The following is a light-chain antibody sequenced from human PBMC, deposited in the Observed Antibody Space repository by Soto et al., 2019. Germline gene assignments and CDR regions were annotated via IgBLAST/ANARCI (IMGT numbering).Light chain of an antibody. CDR2: GAS. CDR3: QQYGSSLVT. V-gene: IGKV3-20*01. Sequence: EIVLTQSPGTLSLSPGEKATHSYRASQSVSSSYLAWYQQKPGQAPRLLIYGASSRATGIPDRFIGSGSGTDFTLTISRLEPEDFAVYYCQQYGSSLVTFGQGTKVDIK. J-gene: IGKJ1*01. CDR1: QSVSSSY.